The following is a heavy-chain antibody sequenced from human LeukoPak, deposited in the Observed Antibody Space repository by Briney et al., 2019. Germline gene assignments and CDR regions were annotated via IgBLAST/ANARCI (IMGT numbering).Heavy chain of an antibody. J-gene: IGHJ4*02. CDR2: IKQDGSEK. V-gene: IGHV3-7*03. Sequence: GGSLRLSCAASGFTFRSYWMSWVRQAPGKGLEWVANIKQDGSEKYYVDSVKGRLTISRDNAKNSLYLQMNSLRAEDTAVYYCAKIGAPRAFWSGFISFDYWGQGTLVTVSS. CDR1: GFTFRSYW. D-gene: IGHD3-3*01. CDR3: AKIGAPRAFWSGFISFDY.